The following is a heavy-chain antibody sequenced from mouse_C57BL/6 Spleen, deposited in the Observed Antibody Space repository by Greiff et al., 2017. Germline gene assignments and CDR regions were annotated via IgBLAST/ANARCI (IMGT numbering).Heavy chain of an antibody. Sequence: VQLQQSGAELVRPGASVKLSCTASGFNIKDYYMHWVKQRPEQGLEWIGRIDPEDGDTEYAPKFQGKATMTADTSSNTAYLQLSSLTSEDTAVYYCTATIVTTSYYFDYWGQGTTLTVSS. CDR1: GFNIKDYY. D-gene: IGHD2-5*01. CDR3: TATIVTTSYYFDY. V-gene: IGHV14-1*01. J-gene: IGHJ2*01. CDR2: IDPEDGDT.